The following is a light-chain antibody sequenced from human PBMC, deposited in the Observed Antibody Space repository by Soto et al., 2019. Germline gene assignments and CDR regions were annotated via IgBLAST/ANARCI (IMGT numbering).Light chain of an antibody. J-gene: IGKJ1*01. CDR2: AAS. CDR3: QQSYSTPPT. CDR1: QSISSY. Sequence: DIQMTQSPSSLSASVGARVTITCRASQSISSYLNWYQQKPGKAPKLLIYAASSLQSGVPSRFSGSGSGTDFTLTISSLQPEDFATYYCQQSYSTPPTFGQGTRWIS. V-gene: IGKV1-39*01.